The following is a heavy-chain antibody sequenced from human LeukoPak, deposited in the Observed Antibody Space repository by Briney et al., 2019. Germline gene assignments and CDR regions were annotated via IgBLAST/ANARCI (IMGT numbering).Heavy chain of an antibody. J-gene: IGHJ4*02. D-gene: IGHD3-9*01. V-gene: IGHV4-34*01. CDR3: ARGLRYFDWLSDY. CDR2: INHSGST. CDR1: GGSFSGYY. Sequence: SETLSLTCAVYGGSFSGYYWSWIRQPPGKGLEWIGEINHSGSTNYNPSLKSRVTISVDTSKNQFSLKLSSVTAADTAVYYCARGLRYFDWLSDYWGQGTLVTVSS.